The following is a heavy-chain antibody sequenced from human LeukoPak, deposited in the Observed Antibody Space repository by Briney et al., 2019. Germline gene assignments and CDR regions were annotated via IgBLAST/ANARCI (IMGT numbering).Heavy chain of an antibody. J-gene: IGHJ6*02. CDR1: GGTFISYA. V-gene: IGHV1-69*01. CDR3: ARDRYCSSTSCFSVDYYGMDV. CDR2: IIPIFGTA. Sequence: ASVKVSCKASGGTFISYAISWVRQAPGQGLEWMGGIIPIFGTANYAQKFQGSVTITADESTSTAYMELSSLRSEDTAVYYCARDRYCSSTSCFSVDYYGMDVWGQGTTVTVSS. D-gene: IGHD2-2*01.